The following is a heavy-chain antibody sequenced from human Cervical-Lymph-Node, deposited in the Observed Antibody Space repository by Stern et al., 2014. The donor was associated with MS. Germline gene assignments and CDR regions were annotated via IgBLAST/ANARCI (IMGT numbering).Heavy chain of an antibody. J-gene: IGHJ6*02. CDR1: GFIFSRYG. CDR2: ISYEGGNK. D-gene: IGHD5-12*01. CDR3: AKDLRVGGYHFDGMDV. V-gene: IGHV3-30*18. Sequence: VQLVQSGGGVVQPGGSLRLSCPASGFIFSRYGIQWVRQAPGKGLEWVAGISYEGGNKDYGDSVKGRFTISRDNSKNTLYLQMNSLRSEDTAVYYCAKDLRVGGYHFDGMDVWGQGTTVTVSS.